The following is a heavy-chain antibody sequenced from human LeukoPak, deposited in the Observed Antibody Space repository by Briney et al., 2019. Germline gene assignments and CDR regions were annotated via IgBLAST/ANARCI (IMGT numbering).Heavy chain of an antibody. CDR3: TTVGIAAAGPYYFDY. CDR1: GFSFSLYW. D-gene: IGHD6-13*01. J-gene: IGHJ4*02. CDR2: IKSKTDGGTT. Sequence: GGSLRLSCAASGFSFSLYWMSWVRQAPGKGLEWVGRIKSKTDGGTTDYAAPVKGRFTISRDDSKNTLYLQMNSLKTEDTAVYYCTTVGIAAAGPYYFDYWGQGTLVTVSS. V-gene: IGHV3-15*01.